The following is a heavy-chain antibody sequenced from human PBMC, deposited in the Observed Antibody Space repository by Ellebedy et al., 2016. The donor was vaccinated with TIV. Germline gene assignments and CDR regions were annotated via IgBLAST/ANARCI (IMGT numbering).Heavy chain of an antibody. V-gene: IGHV3-7*03. CDR1: GFTFTTYW. Sequence: PGGSLRLSCAASGFTFTTYWMTWVRQAPGKGLEWVANIKQDGSEKYYVDSVKGHFTISRDNANSLLYLQMNSLGAEDTAVYYCARGRYCSSSSRGFLDYWGQGTLITVSS. J-gene: IGHJ4*02. CDR3: ARGRYCSSSSRGFLDY. D-gene: IGHD2-2*01. CDR2: IKQDGSEK.